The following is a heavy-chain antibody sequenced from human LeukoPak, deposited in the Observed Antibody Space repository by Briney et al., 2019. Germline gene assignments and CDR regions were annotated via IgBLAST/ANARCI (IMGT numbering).Heavy chain of an antibody. CDR3: ARLGSGSNY. Sequence: SQTLSLTCAISGDSVSSNSVTWNWISQSPSRGLEWLGRTYYRSKWYTEYAVSVKSRITINPDTSKNQFSLQLSSVNPEDTAVYYCARLGSGSNYWGQGTLVTVSS. V-gene: IGHV6-1*01. D-gene: IGHD3-10*01. CDR1: GDSVSSNSVT. CDR2: TYYRSKWYT. J-gene: IGHJ4*02.